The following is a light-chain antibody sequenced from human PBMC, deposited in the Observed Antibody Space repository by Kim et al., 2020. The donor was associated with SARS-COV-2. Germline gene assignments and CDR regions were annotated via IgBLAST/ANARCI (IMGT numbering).Light chain of an antibody. CDR3: LLYYGGAAV. CDR2: STS. Sequence: QAVVTQEPSLTVSPGGTVTLTCASSSGAVTSGYYPNWFQQKPGQAPRALIYSTSSKYSWTPARFSGSLLGGKAALTLSGVQPEDEAEYYCLLYYGGAAVFGGGTQLTVL. CDR1: SGAVTSGYY. V-gene: IGLV7-43*01. J-gene: IGLJ2*01.